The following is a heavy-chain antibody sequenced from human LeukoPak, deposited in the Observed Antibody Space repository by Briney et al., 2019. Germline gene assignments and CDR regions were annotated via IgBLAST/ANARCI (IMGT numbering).Heavy chain of an antibody. J-gene: IGHJ4*02. CDR3: AREESGGYFDY. CDR2: INPTGTST. Sequence: ASVKVSCKASGYTFTNYYMHWVRQAPGQGLEWMGLINPTGTSTNYALKFRGRFTMTRDTSTTTVYMELSSLRSEDTAVYYCAREESGGYFDYWGQGTLVTVSS. V-gene: IGHV1-46*01. D-gene: IGHD2-8*02. CDR1: GYTFTNYY.